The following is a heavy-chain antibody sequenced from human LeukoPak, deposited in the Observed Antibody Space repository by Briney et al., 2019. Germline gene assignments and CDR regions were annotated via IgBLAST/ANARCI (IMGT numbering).Heavy chain of an antibody. J-gene: IGHJ3*02. V-gene: IGHV3-23*01. CDR1: GFTFSSYG. D-gene: IGHD6-13*01. CDR2: ISGSGGST. Sequence: GGSLRLSCAASGFTFSSYGMSWVRQAPGKGLEWVSAISGSGGSTYYADSVKGRFTISRDNSKNTLYLQMNGLRAEDTAVYYCAKVLQQLAGYDAFDIWGQGTMVTVSS. CDR3: AKVLQQLAGYDAFDI.